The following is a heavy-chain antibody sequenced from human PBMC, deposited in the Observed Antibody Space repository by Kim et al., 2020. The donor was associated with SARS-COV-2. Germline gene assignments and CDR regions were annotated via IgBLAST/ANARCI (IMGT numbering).Heavy chain of an antibody. CDR2: ISAYNGNT. Sequence: ASVKVSCKASGYTFTSYGISWVRQAPGQGLEWMGWISAYNGNTNYAQKLQGRVTMTTDTSTSTAYMELRSLRSDDTAVYYCARAAVVVLAAMKRFWFDPWGQGTLVTVSS. V-gene: IGHV1-18*01. J-gene: IGHJ5*02. CDR3: ARAAVVVLAAMKRFWFDP. D-gene: IGHD2-2*01. CDR1: GYTFTSYG.